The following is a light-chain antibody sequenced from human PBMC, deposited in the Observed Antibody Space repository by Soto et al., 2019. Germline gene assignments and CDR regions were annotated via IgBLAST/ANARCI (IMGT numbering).Light chain of an antibody. V-gene: IGKV1-39*01. J-gene: IGKJ2*01. Sequence: DIQMTQSPSSLSASVGDRVTITCRASQSISSHSNLYQQKPGRAPKLLIDAASTIHSGVPSRLSGSGSGTDFTLTMTSRQPEDFATYYCQQSYSSQHTFGQGTKLEIK. CDR1: QSISSH. CDR3: QQSYSSQHT. CDR2: AAS.